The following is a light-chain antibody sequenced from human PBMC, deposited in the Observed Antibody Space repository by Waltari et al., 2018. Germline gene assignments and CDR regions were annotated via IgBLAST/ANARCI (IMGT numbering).Light chain of an antibody. CDR1: QSVSRA. CDR3: QHYLRLPVT. Sequence: EIVLTQSPGTLSLSLGERATVSCRASQSVSRALAWYQQKPGQAPRLLIDGASTRATGIPDRFSGSGSGTDFSLTSSRLEPDEFAVYYCQHYLRLPVTFGQGTTVEI. CDR2: GAS. J-gene: IGKJ1*01. V-gene: IGKV3-20*01.